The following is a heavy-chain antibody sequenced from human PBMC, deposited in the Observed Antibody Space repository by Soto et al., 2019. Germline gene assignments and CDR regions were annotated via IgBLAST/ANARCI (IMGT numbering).Heavy chain of an antibody. J-gene: IGHJ4*02. CDR2: IYYSGRT. CDR1: GGSITSDYSC. Sequence: SETLSLTCTVSGGSITSDYSCWGWIRQPPGKGLEWIGSIYYSGRTYYNPSLKSRVTISQDTSKSQFSLKLSSVTAADTAVYYCARLPYGSGSAFDYWGQGILVTVS. CDR3: ARLPYGSGSAFDY. V-gene: IGHV4-39*01. D-gene: IGHD3-10*01.